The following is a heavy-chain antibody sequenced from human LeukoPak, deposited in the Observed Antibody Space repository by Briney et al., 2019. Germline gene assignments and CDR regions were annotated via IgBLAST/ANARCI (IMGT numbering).Heavy chain of an antibody. CDR3: ARGVSGYYFDY. V-gene: IGHV3-48*03. CDR1: GFSFSSYE. D-gene: IGHD3-22*01. CDR2: SSGNTI. J-gene: IGHJ4*02. Sequence: GGSLRLSCVVSGFSFSSYEMNWVRQAPGKGLGWVSHSSGNTIYYADSVKGRFTISRDNAKNSLYLQMNSLRAEDTAVYYCARGVSGYYFDYWGQGTLVGVSS.